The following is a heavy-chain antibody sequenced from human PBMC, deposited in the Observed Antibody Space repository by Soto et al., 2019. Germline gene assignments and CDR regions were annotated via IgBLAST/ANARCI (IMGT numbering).Heavy chain of an antibody. CDR2: ISGSGGST. CDR1: GFTFSSYA. CDR3: AKDKYSSGSTLDY. J-gene: IGHJ4*02. D-gene: IGHD6-19*01. Sequence: GGSLRLSCAASGFTFSSYAMSWFRQAPGKGLEWVSGISGSGGSTYYADSVKGRLTISRDNSKNTLYVQMNSLRAEDTAVYYCAKDKYSSGSTLDYCGQGTLVTVSS. V-gene: IGHV3-23*01.